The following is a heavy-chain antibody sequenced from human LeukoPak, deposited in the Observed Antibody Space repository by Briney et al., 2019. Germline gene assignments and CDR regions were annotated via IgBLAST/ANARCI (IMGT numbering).Heavy chain of an antibody. J-gene: IGHJ4*02. D-gene: IGHD6-6*01. Sequence: SVKVSCKASGGTFSSYAISWVRQAPGQGLEWMGGIIPIFGTANYAQKFQGRVTITADESTSTAYMELSSLRSEDTAVYYCARVLAARPLGPFDYWGQGTLVTVSS. CDR2: IIPIFGTA. V-gene: IGHV1-69*13. CDR3: ARVLAARPLGPFDY. CDR1: GGTFSSYA.